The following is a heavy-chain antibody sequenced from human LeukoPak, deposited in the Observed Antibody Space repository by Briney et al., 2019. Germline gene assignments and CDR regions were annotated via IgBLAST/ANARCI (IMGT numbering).Heavy chain of an antibody. CDR1: GGSISSGGYY. V-gene: IGHV4-31*03. D-gene: IGHD3-22*01. J-gene: IGHJ3*02. Sequence: PSETLSLTCTVSGGSISSGGYYWSWIRHHPGKGLEWIGYIYYSGSTYYNPSLKSRVTISVDTSKNQFSLKLSSVTAADTAVYYCARDYLSYYDSSGYAFDIWGQGTMVTVSS. CDR2: IYYSGST. CDR3: ARDYLSYYDSSGYAFDI.